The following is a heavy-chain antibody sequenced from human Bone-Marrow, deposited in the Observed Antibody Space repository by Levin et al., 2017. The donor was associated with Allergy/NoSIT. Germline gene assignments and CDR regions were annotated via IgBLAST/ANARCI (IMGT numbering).Heavy chain of an antibody. D-gene: IGHD1-1*01. CDR2: ISAHNGNT. CDR1: GYIFTDFG. Sequence: PQASVKVSCKASGYIFTDFGITWIRQAPGQGPEWMGWISAHNGNTNYAQKYQGRFTMTTDISTATAYLELRSLRSDDTAMYYCASDQTPGTDGFDIWGQGTMVIVSS. CDR3: ASDQTPGTDGFDI. V-gene: IGHV1-18*01. J-gene: IGHJ3*02.